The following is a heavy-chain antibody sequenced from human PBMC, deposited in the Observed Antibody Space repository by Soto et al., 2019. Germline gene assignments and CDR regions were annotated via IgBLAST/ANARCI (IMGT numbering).Heavy chain of an antibody. CDR2: ISYDGSNK. J-gene: IGHJ4*02. CDR3: AKGSTAMTYFDY. D-gene: IGHD5-18*01. CDR1: GFIFSSYG. Sequence: QVQLVESGGGVVQPGRSLRLSCAASGFIFSSYGMHWVRQAPGKGLEWVAVISYDGSNKYYADTVKGRFTISRDNSKNELYLNMNSLRAEDTDVYYCAKGSTAMTYFDYWGQGTLVTVSS. V-gene: IGHV3-30*18.